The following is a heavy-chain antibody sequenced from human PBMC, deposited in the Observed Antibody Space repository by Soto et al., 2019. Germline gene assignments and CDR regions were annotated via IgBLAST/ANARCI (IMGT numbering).Heavy chain of an antibody. CDR1: GYTFSSYG. D-gene: IGHD1-26*01. J-gene: IGHJ4*02. Sequence: ASVKVSCKASGYTFSSYGISWVRQAPGQGLEWMGWISDYNGNTNYAQKLQGRVTMTTDTSTSTAYMELRSLRSDDTAVYYCARDAAVGLFDYWGQGTLVTVLL. V-gene: IGHV1-18*01. CDR2: ISDYNGNT. CDR3: ARDAAVGLFDY.